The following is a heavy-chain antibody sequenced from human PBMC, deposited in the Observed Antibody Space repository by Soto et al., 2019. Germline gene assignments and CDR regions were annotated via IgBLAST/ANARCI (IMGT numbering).Heavy chain of an antibody. V-gene: IGHV3-23*01. Sequence: EVQLLESGGGLVQPGGSLRLSCAASGFTFSSYAMSWVRQAPGKGLEWVSAISGSGGSTYYADSVKGRFTISRDNSKNTLYLQMNSLRAEDTAVYYCAKDPSGGWFGELLGYYYYGMDVWGQGTTVTVSS. CDR2: ISGSGGST. D-gene: IGHD3-10*01. J-gene: IGHJ6*02. CDR3: AKDPSGGWFGELLGYYYYGMDV. CDR1: GFTFSSYA.